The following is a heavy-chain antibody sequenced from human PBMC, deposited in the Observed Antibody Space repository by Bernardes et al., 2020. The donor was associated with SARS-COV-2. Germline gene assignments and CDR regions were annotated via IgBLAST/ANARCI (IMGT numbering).Heavy chain of an antibody. CDR2: IKQDGSDT. CDR3: ASGGFYGSGTYDGF. D-gene: IGHD3-10*01. CDR1: GFVFSGFW. J-gene: IGHJ4*02. V-gene: IGHV3-7*01. Sequence: GGSLRLSCAASGFVFSGFWMTWVRQAPGSGLEWVATIKQDGSDTYYVDSVKGRFTISRDNAKNSLYLQMNSLRADDTAVYYCASGGFYGSGTYDGFWGQGTLVTVSS.